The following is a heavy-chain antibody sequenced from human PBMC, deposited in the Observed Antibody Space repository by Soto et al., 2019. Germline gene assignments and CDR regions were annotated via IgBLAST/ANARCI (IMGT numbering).Heavy chain of an antibody. V-gene: IGHV1-69*06. D-gene: IGHD3-22*01. Sequence: SVKVSCKASGGTFSSYAISWVRQAPGQGLEWMGGIIPIFGTANYAQKFQGRVTITADKSTSTAYMELSSLRSEDTAVYYCASNLYYYDSSGALDYWGQGTLVTVSS. CDR1: GGTFSSYA. CDR2: IIPIFGTA. CDR3: ASNLYYYDSSGALDY. J-gene: IGHJ4*02.